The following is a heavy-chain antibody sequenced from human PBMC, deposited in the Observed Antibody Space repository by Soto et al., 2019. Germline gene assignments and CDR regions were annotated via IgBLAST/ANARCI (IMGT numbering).Heavy chain of an antibody. V-gene: IGHV3-30-3*01. CDR1: GFTFSSYA. D-gene: IGHD3-10*01. Sequence: QVQLVESGGGVVQPGRSLRLSCAASGFTFSSYAMHWVRQAPGKGLEWVAVISYDGSNKYYADSVKGRFTISRDNSKNTLDLQLSSLRAEDTAVYYCARDSNGGRIYYYGMDVWGQGTTVTVSS. CDR3: ARDSNGGRIYYYGMDV. CDR2: ISYDGSNK. J-gene: IGHJ6*02.